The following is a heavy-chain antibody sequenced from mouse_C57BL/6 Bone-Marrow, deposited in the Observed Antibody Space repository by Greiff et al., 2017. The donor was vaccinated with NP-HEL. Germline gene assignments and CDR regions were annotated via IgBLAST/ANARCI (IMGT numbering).Heavy chain of an antibody. CDR3: ARGTGTDFDY. Sequence: VQGVESGAELARPGASVKLSCKASGYTFTSYGISWVKQRTGQGLEWIGEIYPRSGNTYYNEKFKGKATLTADKSSSTAYMELRSLTSEDSAVYFCARGTGTDFDYWGQGTTLTVSS. CDR1: GYTFTSYG. CDR2: IYPRSGNT. J-gene: IGHJ2*01. V-gene: IGHV1-81*01. D-gene: IGHD4-1*01.